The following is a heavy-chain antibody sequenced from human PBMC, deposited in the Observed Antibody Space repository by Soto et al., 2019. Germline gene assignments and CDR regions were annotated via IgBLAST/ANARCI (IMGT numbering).Heavy chain of an antibody. V-gene: IGHV5-51*01. J-gene: IGHJ6*02. CDR2: IYPGDSDT. CDR3: ARRGYSGYYYGMDV. CDR1: GGSISSYY. Sequence: ETLSLTCTVSGGSISSYYWSWVRQMPGKGLEWMGIIYPGDSDTRYSPSFQGQVTISADKSITTAYLLWSSLKASDTAMYYCARRGYSGYYYGMDVWGQGTTVTVSS. D-gene: IGHD5-12*01.